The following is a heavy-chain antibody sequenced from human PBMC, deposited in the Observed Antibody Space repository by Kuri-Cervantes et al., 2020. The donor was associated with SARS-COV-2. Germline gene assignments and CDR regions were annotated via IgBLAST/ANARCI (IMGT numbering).Heavy chain of an antibody. V-gene: IGHV3-7*01. D-gene: IGHD6-13*01. Sequence: GGSLRLSCAASGFSFSAYGMYWVRQAPGKGLEWVANIKQDGSEKYYVDSVKGRFTISRDNAKNSLYLQMNSLRAEDTAVYYCARSGSSWYFWERLLFDYWGQGTLVTVSS. J-gene: IGHJ4*02. CDR2: IKQDGSEK. CDR1: GFSFSAYG. CDR3: ARSGSSWYFWERLLFDY.